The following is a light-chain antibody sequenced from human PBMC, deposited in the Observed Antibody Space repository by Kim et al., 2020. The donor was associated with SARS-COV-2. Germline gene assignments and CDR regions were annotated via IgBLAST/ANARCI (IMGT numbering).Light chain of an antibody. J-gene: IGLJ2*01. CDR1: TSNIGINY. Sequence: GHWCTTSCTGATSNIGINYVYCDQHVPGTAPRLLIYKNNERASGIPDRFSGSKSGTSASLVISGLRSEDEAEYYCAAWDNSLTGRVFGGGTQLTVL. CDR3: AAWDNSLTGRV. CDR2: KNN. V-gene: IGLV1-47*01.